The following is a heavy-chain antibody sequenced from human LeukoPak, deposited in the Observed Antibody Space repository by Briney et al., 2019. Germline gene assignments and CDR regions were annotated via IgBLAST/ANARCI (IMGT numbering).Heavy chain of an antibody. D-gene: IGHD6-19*01. J-gene: IGHJ4*02. CDR2: ISAYNGNT. V-gene: IGHV1-18*01. CDR1: GYTFTSYG. CDR3: AIEDSSGWFDY. Sequence: ASVKVSCKASGYTFTSYGISWVRQAPRQGLEWMGWISAYNGNTNYAQKLQGRVTMTTDTSTNTAYMELRSLRSDDTAVYYCAIEDSSGWFDYWGQGTLVTVSS.